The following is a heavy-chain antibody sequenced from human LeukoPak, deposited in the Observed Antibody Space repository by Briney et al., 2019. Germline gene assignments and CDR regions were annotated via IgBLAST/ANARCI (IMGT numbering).Heavy chain of an antibody. V-gene: IGHV1-69*10. CDR2: IIPIFGIA. J-gene: IGHJ4*02. CDR1: GGTFSSYA. D-gene: IGHD6-13*01. CDR3: ARDKEQLVLAY. Sequence: SVKVPCKASGGTFSSYAISWVRQAPGQGLEWMGGIIPIFGIANYAQKFQGRVTITADKSTSTAYMELSSLRSEDTAVYYCARDKEQLVLAYWGQGTLVTVSS.